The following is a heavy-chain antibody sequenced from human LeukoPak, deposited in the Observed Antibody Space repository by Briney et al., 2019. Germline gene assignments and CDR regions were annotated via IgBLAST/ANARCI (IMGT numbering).Heavy chain of an antibody. CDR2: INAGSGDT. V-gene: IGHV1-3*01. CDR3: ARDQSLGSYPDY. J-gene: IGHJ4*02. CDR1: GYTFTTSA. Sequence: ASVKVSCKASGYTFTTSAMHWVRQAPGQRLEWMGWINAGSGDTKYSQKFQGRVTFTRVTSASTAYMALSSLRFEDTAVYFCARDQSLGSYPDYWGQGTLVTVSS. D-gene: IGHD3-10*01.